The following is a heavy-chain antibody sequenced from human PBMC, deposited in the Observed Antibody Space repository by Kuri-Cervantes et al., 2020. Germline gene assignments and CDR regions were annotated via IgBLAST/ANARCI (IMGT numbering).Heavy chain of an antibody. J-gene: IGHJ6*03. CDR3: ARGELEPNDYYYYYMDV. V-gene: IGHV3-11*04. CDR2: ISSSSSTI. Sequence: GGSLRLSCAASGFTFSDYYMNWVRQAPGKGLEWVSYISSSSSTIYYADSVKGRFTISRDNAKNTLYLQMNSLRAEDTAVYYCARGELEPNDYYYYYMDVWGKGTTVTVSS. D-gene: IGHD1-1*01. CDR1: GFTFSDYY.